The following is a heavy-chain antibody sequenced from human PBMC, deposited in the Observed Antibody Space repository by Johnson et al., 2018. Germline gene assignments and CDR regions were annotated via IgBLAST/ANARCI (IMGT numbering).Heavy chain of an antibody. D-gene: IGHD3-9*01. V-gene: IGHV3-11*01. J-gene: IGHJ6*03. CDR3: ASGSGRYYDTDYYMDV. CDR2: ISSISSTI. CDR1: GFSFSDYY. Sequence: QVQLVESGGGLVQPGGSLRLSCAASGFSFSDYYMSWIRQAPGKGLEWVSYISSISSTIYYADSVRGRFTISRDNAKNSLYLQMNSLVAEDTAVYYCASGSGRYYDTDYYMDVWGKGTTVTVSS.